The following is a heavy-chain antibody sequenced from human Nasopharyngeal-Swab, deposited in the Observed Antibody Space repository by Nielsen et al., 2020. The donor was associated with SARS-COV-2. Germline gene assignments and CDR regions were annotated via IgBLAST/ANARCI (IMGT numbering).Heavy chain of an antibody. V-gene: IGHV3-73*01. D-gene: IGHD2-15*01. CDR3: TRCGGGCYSGRDY. Sequence: GESLKLSCAASGFTFSDSAIHWVRQASGEGLEWFARIRSKGNNYATAYSASVKGRFIIFRDDPTNTAYLQMNSLKTEDTAMYYCTRCGGGCYSGRDYWGQGTLVTVSS. CDR1: GFTFSDSA. J-gene: IGHJ4*02. CDR2: IRSKGNNYAT.